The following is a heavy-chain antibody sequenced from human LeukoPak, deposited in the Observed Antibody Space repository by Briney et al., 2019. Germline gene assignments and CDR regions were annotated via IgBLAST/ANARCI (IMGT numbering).Heavy chain of an antibody. Sequence: SGGSLRLSCAASGFTFSTYNMNWVRQAPGKGLEWVSYITSSSSTIYYADSVKGRFTISRDNAKNSLYLQMNSLRAEDTAVYYYARDPNEGSGGGQGTLVTVSS. V-gene: IGHV3-48*01. D-gene: IGHD6-19*01. J-gene: IGHJ4*02. CDR3: ARDPNEGSG. CDR2: ITSSSSTI. CDR1: GFTFSTYN.